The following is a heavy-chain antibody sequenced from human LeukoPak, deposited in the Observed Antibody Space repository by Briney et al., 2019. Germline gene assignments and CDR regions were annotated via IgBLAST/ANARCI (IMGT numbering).Heavy chain of an antibody. V-gene: IGHV3-23*01. CDR1: GFTFSSYG. J-gene: IGHJ4*02. CDR3: AKEFSSVTFFDY. Sequence: PGASLRLSCAASGFTFSSYGMGWVRQAPGKGLEWVSAISGSGGSTYYADSVKGRFTISRDNSKNTLYLQMNSLRAEDTAVYYCAKEFSSVTFFDYWGQGTLVTVSS. D-gene: IGHD4-17*01. CDR2: ISGSGGST.